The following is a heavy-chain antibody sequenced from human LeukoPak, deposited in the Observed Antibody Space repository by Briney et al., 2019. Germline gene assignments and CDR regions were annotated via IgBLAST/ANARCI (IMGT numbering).Heavy chain of an antibody. J-gene: IGHJ6*02. D-gene: IGHD3-10*01. Sequence: ASVKVSRKASGGTFSSYAISWVRQAPGQGLEWMGRIIPILGIANYAQKFQGIVTITADKSTSTAYMELSSLRSEDTAVYYCARDYYGSGSPLGMDVWGQGTTVTVSS. CDR3: ARDYYGSGSPLGMDV. CDR2: IIPILGIA. CDR1: GGTFSSYA. V-gene: IGHV1-69*04.